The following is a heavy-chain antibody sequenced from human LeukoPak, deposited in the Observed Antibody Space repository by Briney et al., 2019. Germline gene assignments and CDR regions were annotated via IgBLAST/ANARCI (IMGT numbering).Heavy chain of an antibody. CDR3: AKDPSFRPGYFDY. V-gene: IGHV3-30*02. Sequence: VGSLRLSCAASGFTFSSYGMHWVRQAPGKGLEWVAFIRYDGSNKYYADSVKGRFTISRDNSKNTLYLQMNSLRAEDTAAYYCAKDPSFRPGYFDYWGQGTLVTVSS. J-gene: IGHJ4*02. CDR2: IRYDGSNK. CDR1: GFTFSSYG.